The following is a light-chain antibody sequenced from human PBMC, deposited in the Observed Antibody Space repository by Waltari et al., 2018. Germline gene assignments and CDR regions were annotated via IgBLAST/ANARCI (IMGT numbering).Light chain of an antibody. CDR3: CSYAGSSTLV. CDR2: DVN. J-gene: IGLJ2*01. V-gene: IGLV2-23*02. CDR1: RPQVGIYNT. Sequence: QSALTQPASVSGSPGQSITIPCTGSRPQVGIYNTPSWYPPLPGKAPQLLRHDVNPPPSGVSYRFSGSKSGNTASLTISGLQAEDEADYYCCSYAGSSTLVFGGGTKLTVL.